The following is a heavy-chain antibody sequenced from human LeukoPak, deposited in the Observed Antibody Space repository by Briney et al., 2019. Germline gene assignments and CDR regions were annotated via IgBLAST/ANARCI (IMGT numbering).Heavy chain of an antibody. D-gene: IGHD6-6*01. V-gene: IGHV3-30*02. Sequence: PGGSLRLSCAASGFTFNDYGIHWVRQAPGKGLEWVTFIRYDGSSKDYADSVKGRFTISRDNSKNTLYLQITSLRAEDTAIYYCAKEYSGSSNSYYYMDVWGKGTTVTVSS. J-gene: IGHJ6*03. CDR3: AKEYSGSSNSYYYMDV. CDR2: IRYDGSSK. CDR1: GFTFNDYG.